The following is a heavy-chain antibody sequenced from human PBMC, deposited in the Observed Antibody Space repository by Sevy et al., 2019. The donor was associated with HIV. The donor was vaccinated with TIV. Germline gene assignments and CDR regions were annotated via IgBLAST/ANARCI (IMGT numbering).Heavy chain of an antibody. CDR3: ARDSPTYYYDSSGSRGAFDI. CDR2: ISYDGSNK. J-gene: IGHJ3*02. CDR1: GFSFDSYG. V-gene: IGHV3-30-3*01. D-gene: IGHD3-22*01. Sequence: GGSLRLSCAVSGFSFDSYGMTWVRQAPGKGLEWVAVISYDGSNKYYADSVKGRFTISRDNSKNTLYLQMNSLRAEETAVYYCARDSPTYYYDSSGSRGAFDIWGQGTMVTVS.